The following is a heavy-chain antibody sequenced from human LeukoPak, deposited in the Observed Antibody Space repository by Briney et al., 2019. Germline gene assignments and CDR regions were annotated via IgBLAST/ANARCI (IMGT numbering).Heavy chain of an antibody. Sequence: PGVSLRLPCAASGFTVSSNYMSWVRQAPAKGLEWVSVNYSGGSTYYADSVKGKFTISRDNSKNTLYLQMNSLRAEDTAVYYCARDHSSGWYSDYFDYWGQGTLVTVSS. V-gene: IGHV3-66*01. CDR3: ARDHSSGWYSDYFDY. J-gene: IGHJ4*02. CDR1: GFTVSSNY. D-gene: IGHD6-19*01. CDR2: NYSGGST.